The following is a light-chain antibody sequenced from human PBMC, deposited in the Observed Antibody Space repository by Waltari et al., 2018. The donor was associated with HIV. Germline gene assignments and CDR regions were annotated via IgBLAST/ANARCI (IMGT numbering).Light chain of an antibody. J-gene: IGKJ2*01. CDR1: QSVLYSSNNKNY. CDR3: QQYYSNSYT. Sequence: DIVMTQSPESLAVSLGERATINCKSSQSVLYSSNNKNYLAWYQQKPGQPPKLLIYWASTRESGVPDRFSGSGSGTDFTLTISSLQTEDVAVYYCQQYYSNSYTFGQGTKQEIK. CDR2: WAS. V-gene: IGKV4-1*01.